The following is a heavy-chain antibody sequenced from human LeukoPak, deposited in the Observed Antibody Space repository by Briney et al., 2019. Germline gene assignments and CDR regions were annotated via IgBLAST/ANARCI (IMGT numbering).Heavy chain of an antibody. CDR1: GFTFSSYG. J-gene: IGHJ3*02. CDR3: ARDAPAYYYDSSGYTDAFDI. D-gene: IGHD3-22*01. V-gene: IGHV3-33*01. Sequence: KTGGSLRLSCAASGFTFSSYGMHWVRQAPGKGLEWVAVIWYDGSNKYYADSVKGRFTISRDNSKNTLYLQMNSLRAEDTAVYYCARDAPAYYYDSSGYTDAFDIWGQGTMVTVSS. CDR2: IWYDGSNK.